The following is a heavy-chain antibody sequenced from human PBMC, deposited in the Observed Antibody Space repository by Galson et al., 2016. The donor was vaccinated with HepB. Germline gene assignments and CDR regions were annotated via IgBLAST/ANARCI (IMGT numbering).Heavy chain of an antibody. V-gene: IGHV3-74*01. CDR1: GFTFSSYW. Sequence: SLRLSCAASGFTFSSYWMHWVRQAPGKGLVWVSRIESDESSTSYADSVKGRFTISRDNAKNTLYLQMFSLRAEDTGVYYCVREAPWSYLFKYWGQGTLVIVSS. D-gene: IGHD3-10*01. CDR3: VREAPWSYLFKY. CDR2: IESDESST. J-gene: IGHJ4*02.